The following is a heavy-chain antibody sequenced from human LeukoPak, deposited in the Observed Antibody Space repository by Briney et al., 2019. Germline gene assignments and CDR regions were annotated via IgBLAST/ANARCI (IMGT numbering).Heavy chain of an antibody. D-gene: IGHD5-24*01. Sequence: KPSETLSLTCVVSGYSNSSGYYWGWIRQPPGKGLEWIATIHHSGSTYYSPSLKSRVTISVDTSKNQFSLKLSSVTAADTAVYYCARLRDLYNCFDPWGQGTLVIVSS. CDR1: GYSNSSGYY. CDR3: ARLRDLYNCFDP. CDR2: IHHSGST. V-gene: IGHV4-38-2*01. J-gene: IGHJ5*02.